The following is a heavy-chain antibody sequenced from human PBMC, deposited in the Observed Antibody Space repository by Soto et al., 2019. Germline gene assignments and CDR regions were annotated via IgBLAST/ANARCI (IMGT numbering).Heavy chain of an antibody. V-gene: IGHV3-15*01. CDR2: IKSKTDGGTT. CDR3: TIGITYPYWYFDL. J-gene: IGHJ2*01. D-gene: IGHD1-20*01. CDR1: GFTFSNAW. Sequence: GGSLRLSCAASGFTFSNAWMSWVRQAPGKGLEWVGRIKSKTDGGTTDYAAPVKGRFTISRDDSKNTLYLQMNSLKTEDTAVYYCTIGITYPYWYFDLWGRGTLVTVSS.